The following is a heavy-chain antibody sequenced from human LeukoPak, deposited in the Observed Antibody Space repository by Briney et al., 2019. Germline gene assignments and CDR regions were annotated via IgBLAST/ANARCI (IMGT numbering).Heavy chain of an antibody. V-gene: IGHV3-9*01. CDR1: GFTFDDYA. CDR3: AKDHSSGWPKAIDY. CDR2: ISWNSGSI. J-gene: IGHJ4*02. Sequence: AGGSLRLSCAASGFTFDDYAMHWVRQAPGKGLEWVSGISWNSGSIGYADSVKGRLTISRDNAKNSLYLQMNSLRAEDTALYYCAKDHSSGWPKAIDYWGQGTLVTVSS. D-gene: IGHD6-19*01.